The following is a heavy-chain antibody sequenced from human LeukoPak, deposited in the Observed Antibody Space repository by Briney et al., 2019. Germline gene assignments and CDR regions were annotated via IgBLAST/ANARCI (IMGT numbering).Heavy chain of an antibody. Sequence: GGSLRLSCAASGFTFSSYWMCWVRQAPGKGLEWVAIIKQDGSDKYYVDSVEGRFIISRDNAKNSLYLQMNSLRAEDTAVYYCLTSTRSHRFDYWGQGTLVTVSS. CDR3: LTSTRSHRFDY. D-gene: IGHD2-15*01. V-gene: IGHV3-7*01. CDR2: IKQDGSDK. J-gene: IGHJ4*02. CDR1: GFTFSSYW.